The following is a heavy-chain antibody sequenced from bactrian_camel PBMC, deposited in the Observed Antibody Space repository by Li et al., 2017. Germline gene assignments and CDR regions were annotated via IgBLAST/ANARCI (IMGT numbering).Heavy chain of an antibody. J-gene: IGHJ4*01. Sequence: HVQLVESGGGSVQAGGSLRIACAGSGDTWMSSCVGWFRQPPGKEQREGVAAIFTSAGSTTYVDSVKGRFTISRDVAKNTVYLQMDSLKPEDTAMYYRAAQWDNWCYGEPGSSYDDRGQGTQVTVS. CDR2: IFTSAGST. CDR3: AAQWDNWCYGEPGSSYDD. D-gene: IGHD3*01. CDR1: GDTWMSSC. V-gene: IGHV3S53*01.